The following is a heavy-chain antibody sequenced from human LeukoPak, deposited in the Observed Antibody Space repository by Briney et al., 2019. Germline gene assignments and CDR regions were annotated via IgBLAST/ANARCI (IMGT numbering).Heavy chain of an antibody. J-gene: IGHJ4*02. D-gene: IGHD4-17*01. CDR1: GGSISSYY. V-gene: IGHV4-4*07. CDR2: IYTSGST. CDR3: ARERATGDYVFSFDY. Sequence: SETLSLTCTVSGGSISSYYWSWIRQPAGKGLEWIGRIYTSGSTNYNPSLKSRVTMSVGTSKNQFSLKLSSVTAADTAVHYCARERATGDYVFSFDYWGQGTLVTVSS.